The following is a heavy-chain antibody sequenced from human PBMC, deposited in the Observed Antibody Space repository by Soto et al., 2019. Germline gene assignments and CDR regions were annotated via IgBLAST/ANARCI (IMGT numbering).Heavy chain of an antibody. CDR1: GDSISSYF. D-gene: IGHD3-9*01. J-gene: IGHJ4*02. V-gene: IGHV4-4*07. Sequence: PSETLSLTCTVSGDSISSYFWSWIRQPAGKGLEWIGRVHASGSTTYNPSLKSRVTMSVDTSKSQFSLRLTSVTAADTAMYFCARNISTYFDSWGQGIPVTVSS. CDR2: VHASGST. CDR3: ARNISTYFDS.